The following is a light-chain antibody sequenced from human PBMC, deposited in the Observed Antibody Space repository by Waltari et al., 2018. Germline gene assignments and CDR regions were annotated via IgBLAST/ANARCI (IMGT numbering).Light chain of an antibody. V-gene: IGKV3-20*01. CDR3: HQYGGSPYT. CDR2: GTS. J-gene: IGKJ2*01. CDR1: QSIVRNY. Sequence: DIVLTQSPCTLPLSPGERATLSCRASQSIVRNYLAWYQQRPGQPPKLVIFGTSARALGIPERFNGSGSDTLFTLTIDNLQLEDYGMYFCHQYGGSPYTFGQGT.